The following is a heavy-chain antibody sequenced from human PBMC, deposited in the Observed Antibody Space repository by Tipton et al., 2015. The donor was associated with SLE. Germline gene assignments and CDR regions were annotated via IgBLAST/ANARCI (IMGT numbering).Heavy chain of an antibody. CDR1: GVAISRCT. D-gene: IGHD1-1*01. J-gene: IGHJ6*03. Sequence: TLSLTCTVSGVAISRCTGTQSPGKGLKLIGYVYNIGNITYNPSLKSRVSISGDTSRDQFSLTLNSVTAADTGIYYCARGRERNWSPYYMDVWGKGTTVTVSS. V-gene: IGHV4-59*01. CDR3: ARGRERNWSPYYMDV. CDR2: VYNIGNI.